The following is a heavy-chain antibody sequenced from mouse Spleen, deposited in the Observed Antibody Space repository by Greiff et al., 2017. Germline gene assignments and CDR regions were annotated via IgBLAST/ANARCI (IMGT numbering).Heavy chain of an antibody. Sequence: QVQLKQPGAELVKPGASVKMSCKASGYTFTSYWMHWVKQRPGQGLEWIGVIDPSDSYTSYNQKFKGKATLTVDTSSSTAYMQLSSLTSEDSAVYYCTIYGSSVYFDYWDQGTTLTVSS. J-gene: IGHJ2*01. V-gene: IGHV1S127*01. CDR2: IDPSDSYT. D-gene: IGHD1-1*01. CDR3: TIYGSSVYFDY. CDR1: GYTFTSYW.